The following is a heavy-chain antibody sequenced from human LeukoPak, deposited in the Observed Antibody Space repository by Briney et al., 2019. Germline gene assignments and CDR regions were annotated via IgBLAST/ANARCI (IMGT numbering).Heavy chain of an antibody. V-gene: IGHV3-7*01. Sequence: TGWSLRLSCAASGFTFSSYWMSWVRQAPGKGLEWVANIKQDGSEKYYVDSVKGRFTISRDNAKNSLYLQMNSLRAEDTAVYYCARDFVTDYMDVWGKGTTVTVSS. CDR1: GFTFSSYW. J-gene: IGHJ6*03. CDR3: ARDFVTDYMDV. D-gene: IGHD6-6*01. CDR2: IKQDGSEK.